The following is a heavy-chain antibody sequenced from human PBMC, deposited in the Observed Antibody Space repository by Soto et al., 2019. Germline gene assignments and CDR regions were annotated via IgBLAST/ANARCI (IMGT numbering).Heavy chain of an antibody. Sequence: QVQLVQSGAEVKKPGASVNVSCKASGFTFIKYAMHWVRQAPGQRPEWMGWINAGNGNTRYSQRWQDRVTITGDTSASTVYMDLSSLRSEDTAVYYCARDYADIAVAGIPLLAHWGQGTLVTVSS. J-gene: IGHJ4*01. CDR1: GFTFIKYA. D-gene: IGHD6-19*01. V-gene: IGHV1-3*01. CDR3: ARDYADIAVAGIPLLAH. CDR2: INAGNGNT.